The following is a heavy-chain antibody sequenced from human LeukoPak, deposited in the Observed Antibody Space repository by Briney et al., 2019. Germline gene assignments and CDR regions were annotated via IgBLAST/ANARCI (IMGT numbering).Heavy chain of an antibody. CDR3: ARVVIPLYYMDV. D-gene: IGHD3-16*02. Sequence: SETLSLTCTVSGYSISSGYYWGWIRQPPGKGLEWIGSIYHSGSTYYNPSLKSRVTISVDTSKNQFSLKLSSVTAADTAVYYCARVVIPLYYMDVWGKGTTVTVSS. CDR2: IYHSGST. V-gene: IGHV4-38-2*02. J-gene: IGHJ6*03. CDR1: GYSISSGYY.